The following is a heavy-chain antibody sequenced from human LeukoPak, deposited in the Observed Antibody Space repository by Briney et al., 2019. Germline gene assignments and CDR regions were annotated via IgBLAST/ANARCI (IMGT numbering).Heavy chain of an antibody. V-gene: IGHV5-10-1*01. CDR1: GYSFTSYW. D-gene: IGHD2-2*01. CDR2: IDPSDSYT. J-gene: IGHJ4*02. Sequence: GESLKISCKGSGYSFTSYWISWVRQMPGKGLEWMGRIDPSDSYTNYSPSFQGYVTISADKSISTAYLQWSSLKASDTAMYYCASQPRYCSSTSCYEYYWGQGTLVTVSS. CDR3: ASQPRYCSSTSCYEYY.